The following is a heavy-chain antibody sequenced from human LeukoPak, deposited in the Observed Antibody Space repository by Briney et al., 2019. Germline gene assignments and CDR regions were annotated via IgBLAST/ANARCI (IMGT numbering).Heavy chain of an antibody. Sequence: GGSLRLSCAASGFTVSSNYMSWVRQTPGKGLEWVPIIYSDGSTYYADSVKGRFTISRDNSKNTMYLQMNSLRAEDTAVYYCARPLRINCGMDVWGQGTTVTVSS. CDR2: IYSDGST. CDR3: ARPLRINCGMDV. J-gene: IGHJ6*02. D-gene: IGHD3-3*01. CDR1: GFTVSSNY. V-gene: IGHV3-53*01.